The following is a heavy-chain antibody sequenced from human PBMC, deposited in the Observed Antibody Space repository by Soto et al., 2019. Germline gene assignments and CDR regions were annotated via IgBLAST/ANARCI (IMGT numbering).Heavy chain of an antibody. CDR3: ARVGYNWNPQDYYYYYMDV. CDR1: GFTFSDYY. J-gene: IGHJ6*03. CDR2: ISSSGSTI. Sequence: GGSLRLSCAASGFTFSDYYMSWIRQAPGKGLEWVSYISSSGSTIYYADSVKGRFTISRDNAKNSLYLQMNSLRAEDTAVYYCARVGYNWNPQDYYYYYMDVWGKGTTVTVSS. V-gene: IGHV3-11*01. D-gene: IGHD1-20*01.